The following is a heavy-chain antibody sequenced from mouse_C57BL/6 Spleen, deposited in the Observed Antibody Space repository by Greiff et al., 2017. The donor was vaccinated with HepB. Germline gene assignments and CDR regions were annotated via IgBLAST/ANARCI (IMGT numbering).Heavy chain of an antibody. V-gene: IGHV1-82*01. Sequence: VQLQQSGPELVKPGASVKISCKASGYAFSSSWMNWVKQRPGKGLEWIGRIYPGDGDTNYNGKFKGKATLTAYKSSSTAYMQLSSLTSEDSAVYFCALYDYDGFAYWGQGTLVTVSA. CDR1: GYAFSSSW. CDR2: IYPGDGDT. D-gene: IGHD2-4*01. CDR3: ALYDYDGFAY. J-gene: IGHJ3*01.